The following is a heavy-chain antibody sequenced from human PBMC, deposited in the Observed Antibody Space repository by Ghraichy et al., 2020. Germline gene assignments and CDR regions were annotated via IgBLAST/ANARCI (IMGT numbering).Heavy chain of an antibody. CDR2: ISFDGRNK. CDR1: GFTFSSYS. V-gene: IGHV3-30*03. D-gene: IGHD5-18*01. J-gene: IGHJ4*02. CDR3: AGHMGPGYSFGYEFFDN. Sequence: GGSLRLSCAASGFTFSSYSMNWVRQAPGKGLEWVAVISFDGRNKYYVDSVKARFTISRDNSKNTLYLQMNSLRAEDTAVYYCAGHMGPGYSFGYEFFDNWGQGTLVTVSS.